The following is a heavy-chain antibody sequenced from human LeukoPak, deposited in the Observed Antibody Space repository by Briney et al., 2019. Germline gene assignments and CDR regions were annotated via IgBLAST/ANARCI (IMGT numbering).Heavy chain of an antibody. CDR2: IYSGGST. J-gene: IGHJ4*02. D-gene: IGHD3-3*01. CDR3: AAGRFWSGYYDY. CDR1: GFTVSSNY. V-gene: IGHV3-53*01. Sequence: PGGSLRLSCAASGFTVSSNYMSWVRQAPGKGLEWVSVIYSGGSTYYADSMKGRFTISRDISKNTLYLQMNSPRAEDTAIYYCAAGRFWSGYYDYWGQGTLVTVSS.